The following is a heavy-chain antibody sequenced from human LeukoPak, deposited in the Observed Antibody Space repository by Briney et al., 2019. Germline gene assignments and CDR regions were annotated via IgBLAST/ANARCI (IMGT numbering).Heavy chain of an antibody. Sequence: PGWSLRLSCAASGYTFNDYGVSWVRQAPTKGLEWISGITWSGAATAYADSVKGRFTISRDNAKNSLFLEMNSLTAEDTALYYCARGFRDGPLYGMDVWGQGTTVTVSS. D-gene: IGHD2-21*01. J-gene: IGHJ6*02. CDR2: ITWSGAAT. V-gene: IGHV3-20*04. CDR1: GYTFNDYG. CDR3: ARGFRDGPLYGMDV.